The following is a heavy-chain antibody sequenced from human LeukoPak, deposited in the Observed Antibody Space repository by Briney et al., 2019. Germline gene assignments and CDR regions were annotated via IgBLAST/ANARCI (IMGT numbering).Heavy chain of an antibody. CDR3: ARDRSSSAAPSLSY. CDR2: ISGTGNTI. CDR1: GFTFSSYG. D-gene: IGHD6-13*01. Sequence: GGSLRLSCAASGFTFSSYGMNWVRRAPGKGLEWASYISGTGNTIYYADSVKGRFTISRDNGKNSLYLQMNSPRDEDTAVYYCARDRSSSAAPSLSYWGQGTLVTVSS. J-gene: IGHJ4*02. V-gene: IGHV3-48*02.